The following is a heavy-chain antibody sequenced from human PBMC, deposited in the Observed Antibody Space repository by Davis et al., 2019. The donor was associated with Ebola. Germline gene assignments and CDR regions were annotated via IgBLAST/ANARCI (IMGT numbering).Heavy chain of an antibody. CDR2: INHSGST. V-gene: IGHV4-34*01. CDR3: ARGPSFLGMDV. J-gene: IGHJ6*02. Sequence: SETLSLTCAVYGGSFSGYYWSWIRQPPGKGLEWIGEINHSGSTNYNPPLKSRVTISVDTSKNQFSLKLSSVTAADTAVYYCARGPSFLGMDVWGQGTTVTVSS. D-gene: IGHD2-21*01. CDR1: GGSFSGYY.